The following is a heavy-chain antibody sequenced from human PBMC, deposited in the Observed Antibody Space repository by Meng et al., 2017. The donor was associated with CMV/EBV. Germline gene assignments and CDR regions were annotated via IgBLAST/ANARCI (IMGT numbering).Heavy chain of an antibody. CDR3: ARESPPGATLGFDP. D-gene: IGHD3-10*01. Sequence: QVQLQESGPGLVKLSRTLSLTCTVSGGAISSGSYYWSWIRQPAGKGLEWIGRIYTSGSTNYNPSLKSRVTISVDTSKNQFSLKLSSVTAADTAVYYCARESPPGATLGFDPWGQGTLVTVSS. CDR2: IYTSGST. CDR1: GGAISSGSYY. V-gene: IGHV4-61*02. J-gene: IGHJ5*02.